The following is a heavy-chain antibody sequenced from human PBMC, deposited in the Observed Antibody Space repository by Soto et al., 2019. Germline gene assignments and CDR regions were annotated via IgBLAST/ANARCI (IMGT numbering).Heavy chain of an antibody. CDR3: ASRGGVGATSPSDY. Sequence: QVQLVQSGAEVKKPGSSVKVSCKASGGTFSSYAISWVRQAPGQGLEWMGGIIPIFGTANYAQKFQGRVTITADESTSTAYKELSSLRSEDTAVYYCASRGGVGATSPSDYWGQGTLVTVSS. D-gene: IGHD1-26*01. V-gene: IGHV1-69*12. CDR1: GGTFSSYA. CDR2: IIPIFGTA. J-gene: IGHJ4*02.